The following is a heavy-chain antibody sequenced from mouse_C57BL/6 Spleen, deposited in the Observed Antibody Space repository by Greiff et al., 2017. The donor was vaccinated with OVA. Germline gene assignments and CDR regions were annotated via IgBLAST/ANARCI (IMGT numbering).Heavy chain of an antibody. CDR2: ISYDGSN. D-gene: IGHD2-1*01. CDR3: ASNYLAMDY. J-gene: IGHJ4*01. Sequence: EVKLQESGPGLVKPSQSLSLTCSVTGYSITSGYYWNWIRQFPGNKLEWMGYISYDGSNNYNPSLKNRISITRDTSKNQFFLKLNSVTTEDTATYYCASNYLAMDYWGQGTSVTVSS. V-gene: IGHV3-6*01. CDR1: GYSITSGYY.